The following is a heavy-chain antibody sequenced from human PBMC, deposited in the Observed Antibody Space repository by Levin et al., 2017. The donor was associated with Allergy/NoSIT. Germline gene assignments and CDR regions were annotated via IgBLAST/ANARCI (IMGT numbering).Heavy chain of an antibody. J-gene: IGHJ4*02. CDR2: ISYDGSNK. D-gene: IGHD3-10*01. Sequence: GESLKISCAASGFTFSSYAMHWVRQAPGKGLEWVAVISYDGSNKYYADSVKGRFTISRDNSKNTLYLQMNSLRAEDTAVYYCARDMRSITMVRGVIIRGWDYWGQGTLVTVSS. CDR1: GFTFSSYA. CDR3: ARDMRSITMVRGVIIRGWDY. V-gene: IGHV3-30-3*01.